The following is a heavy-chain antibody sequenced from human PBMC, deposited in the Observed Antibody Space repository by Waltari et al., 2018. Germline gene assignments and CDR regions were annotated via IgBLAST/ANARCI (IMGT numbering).Heavy chain of an antibody. CDR3: ARAKYGDYILDY. CDR2: IYTSGST. J-gene: IGHJ4*02. Sequence: QVQLQESGPGLVKPSQTLSLTCTVSGGSISRGSYYWSWIRQPAGKGLEWIGRIYTSGSTNYNPSLKSRVTISVDTSKNQFSLKLSSVTAADTAVYYCARAKYGDYILDYWGQGTLVTVSS. D-gene: IGHD4-17*01. CDR1: GGSISRGSYY. V-gene: IGHV4-61*02.